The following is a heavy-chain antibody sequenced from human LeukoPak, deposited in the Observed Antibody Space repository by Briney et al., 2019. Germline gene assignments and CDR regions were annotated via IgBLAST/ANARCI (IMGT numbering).Heavy chain of an antibody. Sequence: EASVKVSCKASGGTFSSYAISWVRQAPGQGLEWMGGIIPIFGTANYAQKFQGRVTITADKSTSTAYMELSSLRSEDTAVYYCARVGIDIYGSGSYYNDAFDIWGQGTMVTVSS. J-gene: IGHJ3*02. D-gene: IGHD3-10*01. CDR2: IIPIFGTA. CDR3: ARVGIDIYGSGSYYNDAFDI. CDR1: GGTFSSYA. V-gene: IGHV1-69*06.